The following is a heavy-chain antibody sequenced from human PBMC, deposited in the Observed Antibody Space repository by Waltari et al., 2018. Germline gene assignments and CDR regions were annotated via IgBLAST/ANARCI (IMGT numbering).Heavy chain of an antibody. CDR2: IKQDGSCT. Sequence: EVQLVESGGGLVQPGGSLRLSCAASGFPFSSHWMNWVRQAPGEGLEWGARIKQDGSCTYYGDSLKGLYTCSRDNAKNALYLQMNSLRVEDTARYYCARDRGWGWLDPWGQGTLVTGAS. D-gene: IGHD3-10*01. J-gene: IGHJ5*02. CDR1: GFPFSSHW. V-gene: IGHV3-7*01. CDR3: ARDRGWGWLDP.